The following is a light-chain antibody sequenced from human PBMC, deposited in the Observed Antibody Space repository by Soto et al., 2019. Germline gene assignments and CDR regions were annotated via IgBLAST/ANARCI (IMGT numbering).Light chain of an antibody. CDR2: EVS. J-gene: IGLJ2*01. V-gene: IGLV2-14*01. CDR3: SSYTSSTTPYVV. Sequence: QSALTQPASVSGSPGQSITISCTGTSSDVGGYNYVSWYQQHPGKAPKLMIYEVSNRPSGVSNRFSGSKSGNTASLTISGLQAEDEADYYCSSYTSSTTPYVVFGGRTKLTVL. CDR1: SSDVGGYNY.